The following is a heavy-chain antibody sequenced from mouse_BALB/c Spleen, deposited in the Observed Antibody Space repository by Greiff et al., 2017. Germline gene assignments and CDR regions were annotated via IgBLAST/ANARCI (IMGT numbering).Heavy chain of an antibody. Sequence: EVKLVESGGGLVQPGGSRKLSCAASGFTFSSFGMHWVRQAPEKGLEWVAYISSGSSTIYYADTVKGRFTISRDNPKNTLFLQMTSLRSEDTAMYYCATMILYYFDYWGQGTTLTVSS. CDR3: ATMILYYFDY. CDR1: GFTFSSFG. V-gene: IGHV5-17*02. J-gene: IGHJ2*01. CDR2: ISSGSSTI. D-gene: IGHD2-3*01.